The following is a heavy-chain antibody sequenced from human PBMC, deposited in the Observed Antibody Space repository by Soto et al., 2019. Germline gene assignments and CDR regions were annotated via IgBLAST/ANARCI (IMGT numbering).Heavy chain of an antibody. V-gene: IGHV4-30-4*01. CDR3: VRSRQMECGNDYGLGV. D-gene: IGHD1-1*01. CDR2: YHSGWST. Sequence: QVQLQESGSGLVKPSQSLSLTCTVSGVSLNTADTWWSWIRQSPGKGLEFIGYYHSGWSTYYEASFRRPIIISADTSNSQFSLKLSSVTVADTAVYFCVRSRQMECGNDYGLGVWGQGTTVTVSS. J-gene: IGHJ6*02. CDR1: GVSLNTADTW.